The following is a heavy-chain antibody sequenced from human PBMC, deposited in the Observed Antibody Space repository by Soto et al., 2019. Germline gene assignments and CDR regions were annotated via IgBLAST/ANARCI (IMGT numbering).Heavy chain of an antibody. D-gene: IGHD3-3*01. CDR1: GFSFSNYN. V-gene: IGHV3-48*02. CDR2: ITDSSDTV. J-gene: IGHJ4*02. CDR3: ARDFGHGYYLDY. Sequence: QPGGSLRLSCVASGFSFSNYNMNWVRQAPGKGLEWVSYITDSSDTVHYADSVRGRFTISRDNAESSLYLQMNSLRDEDTAVYFCARDFGHGYYLDYWGRGTLVTVS.